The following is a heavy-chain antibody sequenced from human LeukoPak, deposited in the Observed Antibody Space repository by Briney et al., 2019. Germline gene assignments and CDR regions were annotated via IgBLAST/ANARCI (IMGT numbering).Heavy chain of an antibody. D-gene: IGHD1-26*01. J-gene: IGHJ3*02. V-gene: IGHV4-59*02. CDR1: GGSVSRYS. Sequence: SETLSLTCTVSGGSVSRYSWTWIRQPPGKALEWIAHIYYSERTNNNPSLQSRVTISLDTSKNQFSLKLASVTAADTAVYYCARGIVGTTHDAFDIWGQGTMVTVSS. CDR3: ARGIVGTTHDAFDI. CDR2: IYYSERT.